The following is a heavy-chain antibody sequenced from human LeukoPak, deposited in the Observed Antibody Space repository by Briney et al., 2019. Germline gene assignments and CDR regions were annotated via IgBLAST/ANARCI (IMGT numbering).Heavy chain of an antibody. CDR3: ARTAEEYSSSWYSRDWFDP. J-gene: IGHJ5*02. CDR2: INPNSGGT. V-gene: IGHV1-2*02. Sequence: ASVKVSCKASGYTFTGYYMHWVRQAPGQGLEWMGWINPNSGGTNYAQKFQGRVTMTRDTSISTAYMELSGLRSDDTAVYYCARTAEEYSSSWYSRDWFDPWGQGTLATVSS. D-gene: IGHD6-13*01. CDR1: GYTFTGYY.